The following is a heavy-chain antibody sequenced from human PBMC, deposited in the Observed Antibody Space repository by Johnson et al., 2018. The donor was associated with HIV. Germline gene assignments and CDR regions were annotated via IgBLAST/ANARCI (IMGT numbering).Heavy chain of an antibody. J-gene: IGHJ3*02. V-gene: IGHV3-20*04. CDR3: ARSGRYNWNYGAFDI. Sequence: VQLMESGGGVVQPGRSLRLSCLVSGLTFNNYPIHWVRQAPGKGLEWVSGINWNGGRTGYADSVKGRFTISRDNVKNSLYLQMNSLRAGDTAVYYCARSGRYNWNYGAFDIWGQGTMVTVSS. CDR1: GLTFNNYP. D-gene: IGHD1-7*01. CDR2: INWNGGRT.